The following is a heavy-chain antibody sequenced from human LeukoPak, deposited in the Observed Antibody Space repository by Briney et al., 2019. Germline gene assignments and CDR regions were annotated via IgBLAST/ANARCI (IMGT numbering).Heavy chain of an antibody. D-gene: IGHD2-2*01. CDR3: ARGSPSCSSHSCPLVDY. CDR1: GGSFSGYY. J-gene: IGHJ4*02. Sequence: PSETLSLTCAVYGGSFSGYYWSWIRQPPGKGLEWIGEINHSGSTNYNPSLKSRVTISVDTSKDQFSLKLSSVTAADTAVYYFARGSPSCSSHSCPLVDYWGQGTLVTVSS. V-gene: IGHV4-34*01. CDR2: INHSGST.